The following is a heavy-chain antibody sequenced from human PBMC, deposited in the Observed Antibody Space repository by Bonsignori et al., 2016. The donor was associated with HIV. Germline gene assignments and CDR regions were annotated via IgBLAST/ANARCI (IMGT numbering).Heavy chain of an antibody. CDR2: IYYSGST. V-gene: IGHV4-59*01. CDR3: AREDGPGAFDI. CDR1: GGSISSYY. J-gene: IGHJ3*02. D-gene: IGHD5-24*01. Sequence: SETLSLTCTVSGGSISSYYWSWIRQPPGKGLEWIGYIYYSGSTNYNPSLKSRVTISVDTSKNQFSLKLSSVTAADTAVYYCAREDGPGAFDIWGQGTMVTVSS.